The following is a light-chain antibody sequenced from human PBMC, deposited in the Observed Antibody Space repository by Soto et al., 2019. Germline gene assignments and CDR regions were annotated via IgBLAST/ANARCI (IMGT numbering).Light chain of an antibody. Sequence: QSALTHPASVSGSPGQSITISCTGTSSDVGGYNYVSWYQQQAGKAPKLIIHEVSNRPSGVSNRFSGSKSGNTASLTISGLQAEDEADYYCDSYTSSRAYVFGIGTKVTVL. CDR1: SSDVGGYNY. V-gene: IGLV2-14*01. CDR2: EVS. CDR3: DSYTSSRAYV. J-gene: IGLJ1*01.